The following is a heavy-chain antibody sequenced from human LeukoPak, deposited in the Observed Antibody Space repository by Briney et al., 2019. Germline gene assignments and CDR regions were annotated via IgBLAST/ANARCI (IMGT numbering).Heavy chain of an antibody. Sequence: ASVKVSCKASGYTFTSYDINWLRQPTGQGPEWMGWMNPNSGNTGYAQKFQGRVTMTRNTSMSTAYLELSSLRSEDTAMYYCAIRTPVDIVATLGERVKKGLDYWGQGTLVTVSS. J-gene: IGHJ4*02. CDR2: MNPNSGNT. CDR3: AIRTPVDIVATLGERVKKGLDY. V-gene: IGHV1-8*01. D-gene: IGHD5-12*01. CDR1: GYTFTSYD.